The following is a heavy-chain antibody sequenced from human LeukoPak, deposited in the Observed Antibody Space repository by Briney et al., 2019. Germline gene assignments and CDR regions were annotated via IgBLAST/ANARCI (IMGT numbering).Heavy chain of an antibody. CDR3: TIMVRGVEPFDY. V-gene: IGHV3-74*01. D-gene: IGHD3-10*01. J-gene: IGHJ4*02. Sequence: PGGSLRLSCAASGFTFSSYWMHWVRQAPGKGLVWVSRINNDGSSTSYADSVKGRFTISRDNAKNTLYLQMNSLRAEDTAVYYCTIMVRGVEPFDYWGQGTLVTVSS. CDR1: GFTFSSYW. CDR2: INNDGSST.